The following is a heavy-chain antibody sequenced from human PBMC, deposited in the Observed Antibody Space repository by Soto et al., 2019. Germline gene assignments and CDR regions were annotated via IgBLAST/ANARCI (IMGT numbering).Heavy chain of an antibody. D-gene: IGHD3-22*01. CDR2: MNPNSGNT. V-gene: IGHV1-8*01. CDR3: ARDCYDSSGSITPNWFDP. J-gene: IGHJ5*02. Sequence: EASVKVSCKASGYTFTSYDINWVRQATGQGLEWMGWMNPNSGNTGYAQKFQGRVTMARNTSISTAYMELSSLRSEDTAVYYCARDCYDSSGSITPNWFDPWGQGTLVTVSS. CDR1: GYTFTSYD.